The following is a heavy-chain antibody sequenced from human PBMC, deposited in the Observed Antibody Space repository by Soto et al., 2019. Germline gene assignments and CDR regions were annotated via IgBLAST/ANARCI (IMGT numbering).Heavy chain of an antibody. J-gene: IGHJ6*02. CDR1: GGSISSDY. CDR3: ARGIGVDCSSTICYNTRWDYYSGMDV. D-gene: IGHD2-2*02. Sequence: QVQLQESGPGLVKPSETLSLTCTVSGGSISSDYWSWIRQPPGKGLEWLGYIYYSGSTNYNPSLKSRVTISVDTSKNQFSLKLSSVTAADTSVYYCARGIGVDCSSTICYNTRWDYYSGMDVWGQGTTVTVSS. CDR2: IYYSGST. V-gene: IGHV4-59*01.